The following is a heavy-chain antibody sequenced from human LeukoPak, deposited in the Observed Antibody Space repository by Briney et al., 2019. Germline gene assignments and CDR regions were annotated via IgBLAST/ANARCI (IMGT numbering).Heavy chain of an antibody. CDR3: ARVGDSSGYYLDY. CDR1: GDSISSGGYY. J-gene: IGHJ4*02. D-gene: IGHD3-22*01. V-gene: IGHV4-31*11. CDR2: IYYSGST. Sequence: SETLSLTCAVSGDSISSGGYYWSWIRQHPGKGLEWIGYIYYSGSTYYNPSLKSRVTISVDTSKNQFSLKLSSVTAADTAVYYCARVGDSSGYYLDYWGQGTLVTVSS.